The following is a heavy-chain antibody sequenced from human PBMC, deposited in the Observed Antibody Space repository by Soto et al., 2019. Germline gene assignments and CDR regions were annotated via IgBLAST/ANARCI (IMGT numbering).Heavy chain of an antibody. J-gene: IGHJ4*02. D-gene: IGHD2-15*01. Sequence: TLSLTCAVSGSSISSGGYSWSWIRQPPGKGLEWIGYIYHSGSTYYNPSLKSRVTISVDRSKNQFSLKLSSVTAADTAVYYCAREVASYFDYWGQGTLVTVSS. CDR1: GSSISSGGYS. V-gene: IGHV4-30-2*01. CDR2: IYHSGST. CDR3: AREVASYFDY.